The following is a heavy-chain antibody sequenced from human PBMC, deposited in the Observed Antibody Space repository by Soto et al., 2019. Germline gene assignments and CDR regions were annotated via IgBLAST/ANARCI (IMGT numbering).Heavy chain of an antibody. CDR3: ARERGYCSSTSRYLPLDYYYYMDV. D-gene: IGHD2-2*01. V-gene: IGHV1-3*01. Sequence: QVQLVQSGAEVKKPGASVKVSCKASGYTFTSYAMHWVRQAPGQRLEWMGWINAGNGNTKYSQKFQGRVTITRDTSASTAYMELSSLRSEDTAVYYCARERGYCSSTSRYLPLDYYYYMDVWGKGTTVTVSS. CDR2: INAGNGNT. CDR1: GYTFTSYA. J-gene: IGHJ6*03.